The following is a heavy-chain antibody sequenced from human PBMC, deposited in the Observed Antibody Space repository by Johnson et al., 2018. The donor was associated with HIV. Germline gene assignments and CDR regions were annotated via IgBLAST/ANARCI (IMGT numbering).Heavy chain of an antibody. J-gene: IGHJ3*02. CDR3: ARDGEDLQIAFDI. Sequence: VQVVESGGGVVQPGRSLRLSCTVSGFTFSNYGMHWVRQTPGKGLEWVAFIRYDGSNKYYADSVKGRFTISRDNSKNTLYLQMNSLRAEDTAVYYCARDGEDLQIAFDIWGQGTMVTVSS. CDR2: IRYDGSNK. CDR1: GFTFSNYG. D-gene: IGHD3-10*01. V-gene: IGHV3-30*02.